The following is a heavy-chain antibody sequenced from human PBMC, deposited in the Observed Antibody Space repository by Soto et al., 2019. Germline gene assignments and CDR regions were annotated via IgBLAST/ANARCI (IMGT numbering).Heavy chain of an antibody. CDR2: ISYDGSNQ. CDR3: QAEDGIRGCSTVSEFLLNRSSDL. J-gene: IGHJ2*01. Sequence: KGLELVAVISYDGSNQYYAHSVKGRFTISRDMSKNTLYLQMNSLRAEDTAVFYFQAEDGIRGCSTVSEFLLNRSSDL. D-gene: IGHD6-13*01. V-gene: IGHV3-30-3*01.